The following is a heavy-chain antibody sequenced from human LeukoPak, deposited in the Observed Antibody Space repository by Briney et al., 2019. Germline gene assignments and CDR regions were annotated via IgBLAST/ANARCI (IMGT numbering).Heavy chain of an antibody. CDR2: IIPIFGTA. D-gene: IGHD6-13*01. V-gene: IGHV1-69*13. Sequence: SVKVSCKASGGTFSSYAISWVRQAPGQGLEWMGGIIPIFGTANYAQKFQGRVTITADESTSTAYMELSSLRSEDTAVYYGATHTSIAAAGSLFDYWGQGTLVTVSS. CDR1: GGTFSSYA. J-gene: IGHJ4*02. CDR3: ATHTSIAAAGSLFDY.